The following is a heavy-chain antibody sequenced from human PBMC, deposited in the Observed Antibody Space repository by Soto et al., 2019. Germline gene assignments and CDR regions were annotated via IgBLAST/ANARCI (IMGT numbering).Heavy chain of an antibody. Sequence: QVQLVESGGGVVQPGRSLRLSCAASGFTFSSYGMHWVRQAPGKGLAWVAVIWYDGSNKYYADSVKGRFTISRDNSKNTLYLQMNSLRAEDTAVYYCARDPPRLNIAVAGPNWYFDLWGRGTLVTVSS. CDR1: GFTFSSYG. J-gene: IGHJ2*01. V-gene: IGHV3-33*01. CDR3: ARDPPRLNIAVAGPNWYFDL. CDR2: IWYDGSNK. D-gene: IGHD6-19*01.